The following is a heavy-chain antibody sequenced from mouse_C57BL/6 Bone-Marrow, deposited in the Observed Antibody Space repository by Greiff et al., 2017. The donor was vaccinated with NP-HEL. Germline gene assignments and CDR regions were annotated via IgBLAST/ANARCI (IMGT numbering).Heavy chain of an antibody. J-gene: IGHJ3*01. CDR3: ARAGRQLRLRRFAY. Sequence: QVQLQQSGAELVRPGTSVKVSCKASGYAFTNYLIEWVKQRPGQGLEWIGVINPGSGGTKYNEKFKGKATLTADKSSSTAYMQLSSLTSEDSAVYFCARAGRQLRLRRFAYWGQGTLVTVSA. D-gene: IGHD3-2*02. V-gene: IGHV1-54*01. CDR1: GYAFTNYL. CDR2: INPGSGGT.